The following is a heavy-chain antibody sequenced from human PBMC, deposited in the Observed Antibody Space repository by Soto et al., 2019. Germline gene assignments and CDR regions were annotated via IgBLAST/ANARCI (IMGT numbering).Heavy chain of an antibody. CDR2: IGGSGYNT. J-gene: IGHJ5*02. D-gene: IGHD3-22*01. CDR3: AKPKLHDSTRWGFDP. CDR1: GFTYSSQV. V-gene: IGHV3-23*01. Sequence: EVQLLESGGGLVQPGGSLRLSCAASGFTYSSQVMSWVRQAPGKGLEWVSAIGGSGYNTYYADSVKGRFTISRDNSKNTLYLQMNSLRAEDTAVYYCAKPKLHDSTRWGFDPWGQGTLVIVSS.